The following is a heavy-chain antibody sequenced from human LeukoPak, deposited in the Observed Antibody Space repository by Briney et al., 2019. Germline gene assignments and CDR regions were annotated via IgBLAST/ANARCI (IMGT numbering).Heavy chain of an antibody. CDR3: ARRYCSGADCYGGDSYYYMDV. CDR1: GGSFSGYY. Sequence: SETLSLTCAVYGGSFSGYYWSWIRQPPGKGLEWIGEINHSGSTNYNPSLKSRVTISVDTSKNQFSLKLSSVTAADTAVYYCARRYCSGADCYGGDSYYYMDVWGKGTTVTISS. V-gene: IGHV4-34*01. D-gene: IGHD2-2*01. J-gene: IGHJ6*03. CDR2: INHSGST.